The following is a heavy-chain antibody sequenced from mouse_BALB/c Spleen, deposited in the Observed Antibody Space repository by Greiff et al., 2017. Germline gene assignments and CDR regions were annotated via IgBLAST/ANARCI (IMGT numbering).Heavy chain of an antibody. CDR1: GYSFTGYF. CDR3: GRGGNDYYGTYYAMDY. J-gene: IGHJ4*01. V-gene: IGHV1-37*01. CDR2: INPYNGDT. D-gene: IGHD1-1*01. Sequence: VQLQQSGAELVRPGSSVKISCKASGYSFTGYFMNWVKQSHGKSLEWIGRINPYNGDTFYNQKFKGKATLTVDKSSSTAHMELLSLTSEDSAVYYCGRGGNDYYGTYYAMDYWGQGTSVTVSS.